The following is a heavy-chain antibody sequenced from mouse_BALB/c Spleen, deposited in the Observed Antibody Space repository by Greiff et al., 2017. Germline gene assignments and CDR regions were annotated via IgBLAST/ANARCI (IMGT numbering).Heavy chain of an antibody. Sequence: EVQLVESGGGLVKPGGSLKLSCAASGFTFSSYTMSWVRQTPEKRLEWVATISSGGSYTYYPDSVKGRFTISRDNAKNTLYLQMSSLKSEDTAMYYCTRDPDYDGAWFAYWGQGTLVTVSA. CDR3: TRDPDYDGAWFAY. CDR1: GFTFSSYT. CDR2: ISSGGSYT. V-gene: IGHV5-6-4*01. J-gene: IGHJ3*01. D-gene: IGHD2-4*01.